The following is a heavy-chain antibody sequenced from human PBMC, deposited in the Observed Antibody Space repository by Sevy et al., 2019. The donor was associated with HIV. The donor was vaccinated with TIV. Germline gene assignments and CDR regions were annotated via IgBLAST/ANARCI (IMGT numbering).Heavy chain of an antibody. Sequence: ASVKVSCKASGYTFTGYCMHWVRQAPGQGLEWMGWINRNSGGTNYAQKFQGRVTMTRDTSISTAYMELSRLRSDDTAAYYCARVVVAYYASSGYYDAFDIWGQGTMVTVSS. CDR1: GYTFTGYC. CDR2: INRNSGGT. CDR3: ARVVVAYYASSGYYDAFDI. J-gene: IGHJ3*02. V-gene: IGHV1-2*02. D-gene: IGHD3-22*01.